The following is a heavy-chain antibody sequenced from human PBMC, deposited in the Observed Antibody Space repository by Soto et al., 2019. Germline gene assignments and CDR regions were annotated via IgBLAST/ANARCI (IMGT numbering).Heavy chain of an antibody. V-gene: IGHV3-23*01. CDR2: LSDSGGSI. D-gene: IGHD2-2*01. CDR3: AKVSISWYAGFFDL. CDR1: GFTFSRHA. J-gene: IGHJ4*02. Sequence: EVQLLESGGGLVQPGGSLRLSCTASGFTFSRHAMTWVRQAPGKGLEWVSGLSDSGGSIYYADSVKGRFTISRDNSMNTLYLQMNTLRAEDTAIYYCAKVSISWYAGFFDLWGQGNLVTVSS.